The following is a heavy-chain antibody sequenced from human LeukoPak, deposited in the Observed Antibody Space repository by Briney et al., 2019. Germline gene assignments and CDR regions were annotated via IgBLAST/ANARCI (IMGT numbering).Heavy chain of an antibody. CDR2: ISGSGGST. J-gene: IGHJ4*02. Sequence: GGSLRLSCAASGFTFSSYAMSWVRQAPGKGLEWVSAISGSGGSTYYADSVKGRFTISRDNSKNTLYLRMNSLRAEDTAVYYCAKADYYDSSGYPYWGRGTLVTVSS. D-gene: IGHD3-22*01. CDR1: GFTFSSYA. CDR3: AKADYYDSSGYPY. V-gene: IGHV3-23*01.